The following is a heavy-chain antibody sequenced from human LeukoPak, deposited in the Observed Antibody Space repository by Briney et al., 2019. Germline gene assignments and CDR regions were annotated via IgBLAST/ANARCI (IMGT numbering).Heavy chain of an antibody. V-gene: IGHV1-18*01. Sequence: ASVKVSCKASGYTFTSFGISWVRQAPGQGLEWMGWISADNGNTKYAQKVQGRVTMTTDTSTSTAHMELRSLRSDDTAVYYCARATEWHQFDFWGRGSLVTVSS. J-gene: IGHJ4*02. CDR1: GYTFTSFG. D-gene: IGHD1-26*01. CDR2: ISADNGNT. CDR3: ARATEWHQFDF.